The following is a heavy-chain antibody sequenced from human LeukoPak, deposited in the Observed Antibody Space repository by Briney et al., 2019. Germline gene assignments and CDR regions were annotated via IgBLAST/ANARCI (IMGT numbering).Heavy chain of an antibody. D-gene: IGHD6-19*01. CDR2: IIPIFGIA. J-gene: IGHJ4*02. V-gene: IGHV1-69*04. CDR3: ARDQLEQWPERGGDYFDY. CDR1: GGTFSSYA. Sequence: APVKVSCKASGGTFSSYAISWVRQAPGQGLEWMGRIIPIFGIANYAQKFQGRVTITADKSTSTAYMELSSLRSEDTAVYYCARDQLEQWPERGGDYFDYWGQGTLVTVSS.